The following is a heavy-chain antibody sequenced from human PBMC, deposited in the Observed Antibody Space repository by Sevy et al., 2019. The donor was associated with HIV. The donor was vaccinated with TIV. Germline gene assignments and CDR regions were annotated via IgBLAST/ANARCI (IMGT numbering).Heavy chain of an antibody. V-gene: IGHV3-49*04. CDR2: IRSKAYGGTT. CDR1: GFTFGDYA. D-gene: IGHD2-15*01. Sequence: GGSLRLSCTASGFTFGDYAMSWVRQAPGKGLEWVGFIRSKAYGGTTEYAASVKGRFTIPRDDSKSIAYLQMNSLKTEDTAVYYCTRDLGFEGYCSGGSCYSDVAFDIWGQGTMVTVSS. J-gene: IGHJ3*02. CDR3: TRDLGFEGYCSGGSCYSDVAFDI.